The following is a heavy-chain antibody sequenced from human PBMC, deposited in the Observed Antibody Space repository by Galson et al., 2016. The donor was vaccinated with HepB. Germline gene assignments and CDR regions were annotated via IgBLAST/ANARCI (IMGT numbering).Heavy chain of an antibody. CDR2: IDWDGDK. CDR1: GFSLSTSGMC. CDR3: ARIKVVGATCWFDP. Sequence: PALVKPTQTVTLTCTFSGFSLSTSGMCVSWIRQPPGKALEWLARIDWDGDKYYTTSLKTRLTISKDTPKNQVILRMTDMDPEDTAMYYCARIKVVGATCWFDPWGQGTLVTVSS. D-gene: IGHD1-26*01. J-gene: IGHJ5*02. V-gene: IGHV2-70*11.